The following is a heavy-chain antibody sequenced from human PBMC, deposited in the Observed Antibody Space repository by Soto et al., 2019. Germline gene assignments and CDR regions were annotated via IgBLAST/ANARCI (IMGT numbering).Heavy chain of an antibody. D-gene: IGHD3-10*01. CDR3: ADSWLPTSY. Sequence: PGGSLRLSCAASGFSFSHYWMHWVRQAPGKGLVWVSRISPDGRTTTYADSVKGRFTISRDNAKSTLYLQMNSLTVEDGAVYICADSWLPTSYWGPGTLVTVSS. CDR1: GFSFSHYW. CDR2: ISPDGRTT. J-gene: IGHJ4*02. V-gene: IGHV3-74*01.